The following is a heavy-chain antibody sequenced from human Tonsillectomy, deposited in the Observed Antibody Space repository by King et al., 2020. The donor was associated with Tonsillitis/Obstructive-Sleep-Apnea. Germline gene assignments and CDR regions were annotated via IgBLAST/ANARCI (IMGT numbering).Heavy chain of an antibody. J-gene: IGHJ6*02. CDR3: ARLSCSGASCYYYYGMDV. CDR2: IDPIDSYT. V-gene: IGHV5-10-1*03. D-gene: IGHD2-15*01. CDR1: GYSFISNW. Sequence: VQLVESGAEVKKPGESLRISCKGSGYSFISNWISWVRQMPGKGLEWMGRIDPIDSYTNYSPSFQGHVTISVDKSIGTAYLQWSILKASDTAMYYCARLSCSGASCYYYYGMDVWGQGTTVTVSS.